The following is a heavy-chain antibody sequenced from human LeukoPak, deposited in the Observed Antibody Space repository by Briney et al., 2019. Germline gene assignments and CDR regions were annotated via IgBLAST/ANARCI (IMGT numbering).Heavy chain of an antibody. V-gene: IGHV3-30-3*01. D-gene: IGHD1-7*01. CDR3: ARDSPFFGTTLAFDI. CDR1: GFTFSSYA. CDR2: ISYDGSNK. J-gene: IGHJ3*02. Sequence: GRSLRLSCAASGFTFSSYAMHWVRQAPGKGLEWVAVISYDGSNKYYADSVKGRFTISRDNSKNTLYLQMNSLRAEDTAVYYCARDSPFFGTTLAFDIWGQGTMVTVSS.